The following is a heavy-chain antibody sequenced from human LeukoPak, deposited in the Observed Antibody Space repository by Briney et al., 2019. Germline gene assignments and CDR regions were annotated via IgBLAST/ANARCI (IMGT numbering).Heavy chain of an antibody. CDR3: ARARGLAAAGKRYYYYYYMDV. V-gene: IGHV4-59*01. CDR2: IYYSGST. Sequence: PSETLSLTCTVSGGSISSYYWSWIRQPPGKGLERIGYIYYSGSTNYNPSLKSRVTISVDTSKNQFSLKLSSVTAADTAVYYCARARGLAAAGKRYYYYYYMDVWGKGTTVTVSS. J-gene: IGHJ6*03. D-gene: IGHD6-13*01. CDR1: GGSISSYY.